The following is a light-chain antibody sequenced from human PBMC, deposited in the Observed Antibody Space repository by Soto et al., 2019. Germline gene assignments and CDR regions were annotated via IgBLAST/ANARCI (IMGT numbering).Light chain of an antibody. CDR3: SSYTASSTLL. J-gene: IGLJ1*01. Sequence: QSVLTQPASVSASPGQSISISCTGTSNDVGAFDYVSWYQQHPGKAPKLLISEVSNRPSGVSNRFSGSKSGNTASLTISGLQADDEADYYCSSYTASSTLLFGTGTKLTVL. CDR1: SNDVGAFDY. V-gene: IGLV2-14*03. CDR2: EVS.